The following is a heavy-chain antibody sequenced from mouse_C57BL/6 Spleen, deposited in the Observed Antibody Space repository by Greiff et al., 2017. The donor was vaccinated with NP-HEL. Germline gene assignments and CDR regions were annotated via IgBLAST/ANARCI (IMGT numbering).Heavy chain of an antibody. V-gene: IGHV5-6*01. Sequence: EVNVVESGGDLVKPGGSLKLSCAASGFTFSSYGMSWVRQTPDKRLEWVATISSGGSYTYYPDSVKGRFTISRDNAKNTLYLQMSSLKSEDTAMYYCARQGSSDYFDYWGQGTTLTVSS. CDR3: ARQGSSDYFDY. CDR2: ISSGGSYT. D-gene: IGHD1-1*01. J-gene: IGHJ2*01. CDR1: GFTFSSYG.